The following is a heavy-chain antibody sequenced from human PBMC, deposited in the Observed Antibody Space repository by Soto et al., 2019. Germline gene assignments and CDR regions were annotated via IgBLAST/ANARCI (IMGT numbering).Heavy chain of an antibody. CDR2: TYSGGTT. V-gene: IGHV3-66*01. D-gene: IGHD2-15*01. CDR1: GFIVRSVH. Sequence: DVQLVESGGGLVQPGGSLRLSCAASGFIVRSVHLVWVRQAPGKGLEWVSVTYSGGTTYHADSVKGRFTISRDNSKNTRYRQMTSRRADDTAVYYCARDGGYCSGGSCYSGVPWFDPWGQGTLVTVSS. J-gene: IGHJ5*02. CDR3: ARDGGYCSGGSCYSGVPWFDP.